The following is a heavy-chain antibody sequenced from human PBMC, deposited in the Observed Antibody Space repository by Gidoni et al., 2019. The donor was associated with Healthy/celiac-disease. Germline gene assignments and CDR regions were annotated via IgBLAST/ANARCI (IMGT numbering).Heavy chain of an antibody. CDR2: INHSGST. Sequence: QVQLQQWGAGLLKPSETLSLTCAVYGGSFSGYYWSWIRQPPGKGLEWIGEINHSGSTNYNPSLKSRVTISVDTSKNQFSLKLSSVTAADTAVYYCARGLGGDSQTWEFDPWGQGTLVTVSS. D-gene: IGHD4-17*01. V-gene: IGHV4-34*01. J-gene: IGHJ5*02. CDR3: ARGLGGDSQTWEFDP. CDR1: GGSFSGYY.